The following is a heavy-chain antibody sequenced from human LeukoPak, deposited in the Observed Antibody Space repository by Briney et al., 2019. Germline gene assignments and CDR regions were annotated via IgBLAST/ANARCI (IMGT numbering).Heavy chain of an antibody. CDR1: GFTFGSYG. CDR3: ARDFSYYYGSGSYYPNNWFDP. Sequence: GRSLRLSCAASGFTFGSYGMHWVRQAPGKGLEWVAVIWYDGSNKYYADSVKGRFTISRDNSKNTLYLQMNSLRAEDTAVYYCARDFSYYYGSGSYYPNNWFDPWGQGTLVTVSS. D-gene: IGHD3-10*01. CDR2: IWYDGSNK. V-gene: IGHV3-33*01. J-gene: IGHJ5*02.